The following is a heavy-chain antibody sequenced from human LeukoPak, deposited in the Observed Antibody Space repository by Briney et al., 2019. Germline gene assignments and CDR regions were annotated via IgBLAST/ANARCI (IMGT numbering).Heavy chain of an antibody. CDR2: ISGSGGTT. V-gene: IGHV3-23*01. D-gene: IGHD6-19*01. CDR1: GFTFSSYA. J-gene: IGHJ4*02. CDR3: AKDKAPQAGWYPGYDY. Sequence: PGGSLRLSCAASGFTFSSYAMSWVRQAPGKGLEWVSAISGSGGTTYYADSVKGRFTISRDSSKNTLYLQMHSLRAEDTAVYYCAKDKAPQAGWYPGYDYWGRGTLVTVSS.